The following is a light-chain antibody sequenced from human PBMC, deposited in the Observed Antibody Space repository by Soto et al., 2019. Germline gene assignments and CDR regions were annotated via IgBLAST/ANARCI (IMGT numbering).Light chain of an antibody. CDR1: RSIDRW. CDR2: DAS. Sequence: IQRTQTPSTLSASVGDRFTMSCRASRSIDRWLAWYQQKPGKAPKLLIYDASNLDTGVPSRFSGSGSGTDFTFTISSLQPEDIATYYCQQYDNLHTWTFGQGTKVDIK. J-gene: IGKJ1*01. CDR3: QQYDNLHTWT. V-gene: IGKV1-33*01.